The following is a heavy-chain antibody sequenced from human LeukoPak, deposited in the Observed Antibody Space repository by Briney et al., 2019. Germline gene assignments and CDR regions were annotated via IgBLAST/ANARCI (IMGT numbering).Heavy chain of an antibody. V-gene: IGHV3-74*01. J-gene: IGHJ4*02. Sequence: PGGSLRLSCTASGFSFSGHWMHWARQLPGKGLVWVSRISPTGSTTSYADSVKGRFTISRDNAKNSLYLQMNSLRAEDTAVYYCARATDGDYVPYWGQGTLVTVSS. D-gene: IGHD4-17*01. CDR3: ARATDGDYVPY. CDR2: ISPTGSTT. CDR1: GFSFSGHW.